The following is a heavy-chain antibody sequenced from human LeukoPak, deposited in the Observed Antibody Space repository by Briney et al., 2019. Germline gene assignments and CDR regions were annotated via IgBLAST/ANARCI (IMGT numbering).Heavy chain of an antibody. CDR3: AKDLTIVATTGYYMDV. V-gene: IGHV3-30*18. CDR2: ISYDGSNK. Sequence: GGSLRFSCAASGFTFSSYGMHWVRQAPGKGLEWVAVISYDGSNKYYADSVKGRFTISRDNSKNTLYLQMNSLRAEDTAVYYCAKDLTIVATTGYYMDVWGKGTTVTVSS. J-gene: IGHJ6*03. D-gene: IGHD5-12*01. CDR1: GFTFSSYG.